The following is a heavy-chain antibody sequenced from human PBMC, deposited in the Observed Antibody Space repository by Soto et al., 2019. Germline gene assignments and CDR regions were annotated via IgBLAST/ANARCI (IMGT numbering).Heavy chain of an antibody. D-gene: IGHD2-15*01. J-gene: IGHJ3*02. CDR2: ISGTGGST. CDR3: AKGREIVVVVAATRFGPAFNI. V-gene: IGHV3-23*01. Sequence: PGGPLRVPRGAAGFTCSSYSMRRVRQAPGKGLEWVSGISGTGGSTYYADSVKGRFTISRDNSKNTLYLQMNSLRAEDTAVYYCAKGREIVVVVAATRFGPAFNIWGQGTMVTVSS. CDR1: GFTCSSYS.